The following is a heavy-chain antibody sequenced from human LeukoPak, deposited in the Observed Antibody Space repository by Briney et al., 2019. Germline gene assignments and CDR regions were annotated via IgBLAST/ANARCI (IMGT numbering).Heavy chain of an antibody. V-gene: IGHV3-11*04. J-gene: IGHJ4*02. CDR3: ARDLSRGAPDYFDN. CDR1: GFTFSDYY. CDR2: ISSSGSTI. Sequence: GGSLRLSCAASGFTFSDYYMSWIRQAPGKGLEWVSYISSSGSTIYYADSVKGRFTISRDNAKNSLYLQMNSLRPQDTAVYYCARDLSRGAPDYFDNWGQGTLVTVSS. D-gene: IGHD3-10*01.